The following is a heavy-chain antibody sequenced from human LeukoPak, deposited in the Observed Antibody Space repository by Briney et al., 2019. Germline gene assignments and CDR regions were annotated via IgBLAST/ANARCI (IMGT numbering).Heavy chain of an antibody. CDR1: GFTFRSYA. V-gene: IGHV3-23*01. J-gene: IGHJ4*02. Sequence: PGGSLRLSCAASGFTFRSYAMSWVRQAPGKGLEWVSAISGSGGSTYYGDSVKGRFTISRDNSKNTLYLQMNSLRAEDTAVYYCAKGSGYSYGYFDYWGQGTLVTVSS. CDR3: AKGSGYSYGYFDY. D-gene: IGHD5-18*01. CDR2: ISGSGGST.